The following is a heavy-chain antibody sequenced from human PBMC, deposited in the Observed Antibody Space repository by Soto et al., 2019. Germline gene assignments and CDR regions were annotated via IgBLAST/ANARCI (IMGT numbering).Heavy chain of an antibody. V-gene: IGHV3-49*03. J-gene: IGHJ6*02. CDR1: GFTFGDYA. Sequence: GGSLRLSCTASGFTFGDYAMSWFRQAPGKGLEWVGFIRSKAYGGTTEYAASVKGRFTISRDDSKSIAYLQMNSLKTEDTAVYYCTRGLAAAGVYYYYYYGMDVWGQGTTVTVSS. CDR3: TRGLAAAGVYYYYYYGMDV. D-gene: IGHD6-13*01. CDR2: IRSKAYGGTT.